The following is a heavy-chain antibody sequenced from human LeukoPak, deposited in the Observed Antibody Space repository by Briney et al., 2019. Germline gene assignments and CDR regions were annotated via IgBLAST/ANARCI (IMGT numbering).Heavy chain of an antibody. D-gene: IGHD2-15*01. Sequence: PSETLSLTCTVSGYSISSGYYWGWIRQPPGKGLEWIGSIYHSGSTYYNPSLKSRVTISVDTSKNQFSLKLSSVTAADTAVYYCAKVVVVGISPRVSNYYFDYWGQGTLVTVSS. J-gene: IGHJ4*02. CDR1: GYSISSGYY. CDR3: AKVVVVGISPRVSNYYFDY. CDR2: IYHSGST. V-gene: IGHV4-38-2*02.